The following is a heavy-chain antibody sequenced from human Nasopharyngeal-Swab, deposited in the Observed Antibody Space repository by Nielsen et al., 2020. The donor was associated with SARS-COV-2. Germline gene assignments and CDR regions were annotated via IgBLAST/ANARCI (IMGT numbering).Heavy chain of an antibody. D-gene: IGHD3-10*01. CDR1: GFTFSSYS. Sequence: GESLKISCAASGFTFSSYSMNWVRQAPGKGLEWVSYISSSSSTIYYADSVKGRFTISRDNAKNSLYLQMNSLRAEDTAVYYCARVGYYGSGSYYWSEGYYCYMDVWGKGTTVTVSS. CDR2: ISSSSSTI. J-gene: IGHJ6*03. V-gene: IGHV3-48*04. CDR3: ARVGYYGSGSYYWSEGYYCYMDV.